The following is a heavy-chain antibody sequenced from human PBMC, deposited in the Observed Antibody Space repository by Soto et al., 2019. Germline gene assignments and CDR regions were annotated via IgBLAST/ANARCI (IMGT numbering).Heavy chain of an antibody. Sequence: SETLSLTCAVYGGSFSGYYWSWIRQPPGKGLEWIGEINHSGSTNYNPSLKSRVTISVDTSENQFSLKLSSVTAADTAVYYCARDRRYTGSGSFFYYYDGMDVRGQGTTVT. CDR1: GGSFSGYY. D-gene: IGHD3-10*01. V-gene: IGHV4-34*01. CDR3: ARDRRYTGSGSFFYYYDGMDV. CDR2: INHSGST. J-gene: IGHJ6*02.